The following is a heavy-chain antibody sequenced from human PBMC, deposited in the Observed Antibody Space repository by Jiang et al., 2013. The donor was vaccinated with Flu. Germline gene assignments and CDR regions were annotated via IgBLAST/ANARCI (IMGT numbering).Heavy chain of an antibody. D-gene: IGHD3-22*01. Sequence: GSIYHSGMTYYNPSLKSRVTMSVDTSKNQFALKLSSVTAADTAVYYCARDKMMYYFDSSGPYYFDHWGQGILVTVSS. CDR2: IYHSGMT. V-gene: IGHV4-38-2*02. CDR3: ARDKMMYYFDSSGPYYFDH. J-gene: IGHJ4*02.